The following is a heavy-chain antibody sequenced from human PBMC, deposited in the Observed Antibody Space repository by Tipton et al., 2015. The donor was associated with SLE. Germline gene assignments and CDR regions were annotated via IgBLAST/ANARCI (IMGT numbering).Heavy chain of an antibody. V-gene: IGHV4-34*01. CDR2: IYYSGST. CDR1: GGSFSGYY. J-gene: IGHJ3*02. D-gene: IGHD6-13*01. CDR3: ARVHSSSWYRAFDI. Sequence: TLSLTCAVYGGSFSGYYWSWIRQPPGKGLEWIANIYYSGSTYYNPSLKSRVTISVDTSKNQFSLKLSSVTAADTAVYYCARVHSSSWYRAFDIWGQGTMVTVSS.